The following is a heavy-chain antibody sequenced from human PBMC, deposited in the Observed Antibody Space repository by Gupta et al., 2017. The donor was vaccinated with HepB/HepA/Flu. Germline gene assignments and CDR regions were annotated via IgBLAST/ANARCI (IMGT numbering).Heavy chain of an antibody. CDR3: AREVNVATTTDAFDI. CDR1: GGSISNNNYL. Sequence: QVQLQASGPGLVKPSQTLSLTCTVSGGSISNNNYLWSWIRQRPGMGLEWIGYIYYSGRSYYNPSLKSRVTISVDTSENQFSLRLSSVTAADTAVYYCAREVNVATTTDAFDIWGQGTMVTVSS. D-gene: IGHD5-12*01. V-gene: IGHV4-31*03. CDR2: IYYSGRS. J-gene: IGHJ3*02.